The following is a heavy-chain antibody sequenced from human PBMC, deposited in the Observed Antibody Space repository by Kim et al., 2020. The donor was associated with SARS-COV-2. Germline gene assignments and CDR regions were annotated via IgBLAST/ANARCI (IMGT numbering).Heavy chain of an antibody. V-gene: IGHV7-4-1*02. Sequence: ASVKVSCKASGYAFTDYGINWVRQAPGRGLEWMGWINANSGKPTYAQGFTGRFVFSLDTSVSTAFLQISSLKAEDTAVYFCARGLGEGDFDYWGQGALVTVSS. CDR3: ARGLGEGDFDY. CDR1: GYAFTDYG. CDR2: INANSGKP. J-gene: IGHJ4*02. D-gene: IGHD6-6*01.